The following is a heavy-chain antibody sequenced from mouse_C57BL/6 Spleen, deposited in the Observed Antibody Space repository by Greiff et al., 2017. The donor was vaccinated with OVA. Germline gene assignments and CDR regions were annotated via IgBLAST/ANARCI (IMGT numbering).Heavy chain of an antibody. CDR1: GYTFTGYW. CDR3: ARGGYSNYFAWFAY. D-gene: IGHD2-5*01. CDR2: ILPGSGST. V-gene: IGHV1-9*01. J-gene: IGHJ3*01. Sequence: QVQLKESGAELMKPGASVKLSCKATGYTFTGYWIEWVKQRPGHGLEWIGEILPGSGSTNYNEKFKGKATFTADTSSNTAYMPLSSLTTEDSAIYYCARGGYSNYFAWFAYWGQGTLVTVSA.